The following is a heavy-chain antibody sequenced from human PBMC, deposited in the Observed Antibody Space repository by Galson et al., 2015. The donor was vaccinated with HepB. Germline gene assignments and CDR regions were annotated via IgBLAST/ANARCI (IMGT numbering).Heavy chain of an antibody. J-gene: IGHJ5*02. CDR3: AREVWEDSYGANWFDP. D-gene: IGHD5-18*01. CDR1: GFTFSSYS. Sequence: SLRLSCAASGFTFSSYSMNWVRQAPGKGLEWVSYISSSSSSTIYYADSVKGRFTISRDNAKNSLYLQMNSLRAEDTAVYYCAREVWEDSYGANWFDPWGQGTLVTVSS. CDR2: ISSSSSSTI. V-gene: IGHV3-48*01.